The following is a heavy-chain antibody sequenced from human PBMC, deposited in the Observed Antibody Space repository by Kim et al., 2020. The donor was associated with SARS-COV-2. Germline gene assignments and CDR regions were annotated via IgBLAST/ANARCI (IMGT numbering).Heavy chain of an antibody. D-gene: IGHD1-26*01. CDR3: GTGATTSTYWAGMDV. J-gene: IGHJ6*02. Sequence: GGSLRLSCTASGFTFSSYAMHWVRQAPGKGLEWVAVISYDGSNKYYADSVKGRFTISRDNSKNTLYLQMNSLRAEDTAVYYCGTGATTSTYWAGMDVWGQGTTVTVSS. V-gene: IGHV3-30-3*01. CDR1: GFTFSSYA. CDR2: ISYDGSNK.